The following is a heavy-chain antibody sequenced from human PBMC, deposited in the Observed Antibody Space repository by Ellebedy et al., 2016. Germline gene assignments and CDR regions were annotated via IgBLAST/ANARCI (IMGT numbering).Heavy chain of an antibody. CDR2: INHSGST. Sequence: SETLSLXXAVYGGSFSGYYWSWIRQPPGKGLEWIGEINHSGSTNYNPSLKSRVTISVDTSKNQFSLKLSSVTAADTAVYYCARGSAPPPKLWFGEYYVDYWGQGTLVTVSS. CDR1: GGSFSGYY. J-gene: IGHJ4*02. D-gene: IGHD3-10*01. CDR3: ARGSAPPPKLWFGEYYVDY. V-gene: IGHV4-34*01.